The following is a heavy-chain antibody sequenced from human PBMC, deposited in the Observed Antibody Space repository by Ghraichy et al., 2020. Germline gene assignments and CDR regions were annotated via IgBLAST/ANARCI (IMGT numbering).Heavy chain of an antibody. CDR2: IYYSGST. J-gene: IGHJ4*02. Sequence: SETLSLTCTVSGGSISSSSYYWGWIRQPPGKGLEWIGSIYYSGSTYYNPSLKSRVTISVDTSKNQFSLKLSSVTAADTAVYYCARREWIQLWTFDYWGQGTLVTVSS. V-gene: IGHV4-39*07. CDR1: GGSISSSSYY. CDR3: ARREWIQLWTFDY. D-gene: IGHD5-18*01.